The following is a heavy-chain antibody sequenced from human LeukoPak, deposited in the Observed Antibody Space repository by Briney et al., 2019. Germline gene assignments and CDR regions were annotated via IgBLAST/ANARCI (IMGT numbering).Heavy chain of an antibody. D-gene: IGHD2-2*01. CDR2: ISYDGNNK. CDR3: ARELGYCTSNSCHGEGIDY. CDR1: RFTFSSYV. J-gene: IGHJ4*02. Sequence: GRSLRLSCAASRFTFSSYVMYWVRQAPGKGLEWVAVISYDGNNKYYADSVKGRFTISRDNSKNTLYLQMNSLRAEDTAVYYCARELGYCTSNSCHGEGIDYWGQGTLVTVSS. V-gene: IGHV3-30-3*01.